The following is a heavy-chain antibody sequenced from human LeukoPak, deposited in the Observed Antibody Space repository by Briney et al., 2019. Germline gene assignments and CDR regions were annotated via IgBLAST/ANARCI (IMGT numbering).Heavy chain of an antibody. CDR3: ARDGVAYYGMDV. CDR1: GFTFSSYA. D-gene: IGHD2-8*01. V-gene: IGHV3-23*01. J-gene: IGHJ6*02. CDR2: ISGSGVST. Sequence: GGSLRLSCAASGFTFSSYAMSWVRKAPGKGLEWASAISGSGVSTYYADSVKGRFTISRDNSKNTLYLQMNSLRAEDTAVYYCARDGVAYYGMDVWGQGTTVTVSS.